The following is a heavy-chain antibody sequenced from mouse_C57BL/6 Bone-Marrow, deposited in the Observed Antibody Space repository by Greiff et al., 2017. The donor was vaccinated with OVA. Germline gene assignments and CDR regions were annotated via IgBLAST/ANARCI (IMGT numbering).Heavy chain of an antibody. CDR3: ARRGGFYDYFDYYAMDY. V-gene: IGHV1-69*01. CDR2: IDPSDSYT. Sequence: QVQLQQPGAELVMPGASVKLSCKASGYTFTSYWMHWVKQRPGQGLAWIGAIDPSDSYTNYNQKFKGKSTLTVDKSSSTSYMQLSSLTSEDSAVYYCARRGGFYDYFDYYAMDYWGQGTSVTVSS. CDR1: GYTFTSYW. D-gene: IGHD2-4*01. J-gene: IGHJ4*01.